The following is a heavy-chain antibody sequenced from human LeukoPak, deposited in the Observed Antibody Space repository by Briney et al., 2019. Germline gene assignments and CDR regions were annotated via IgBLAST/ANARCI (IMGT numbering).Heavy chain of an antibody. V-gene: IGHV3-53*01. CDR3: ARVLSGRGSLYSYYYYMDV. CDR2: IYSDNT. Sequence: PGGSLRLSCTVSGFTVSTNSMSWVRQAPGKGLEWVSFIYSDNTHYSDSVKGRFTISRDNSKNTLYLQMNSLRAEDTAVYYCARVLSGRGSLYSYYYYMDVWGKGTTVTISS. D-gene: IGHD3-10*01. J-gene: IGHJ6*03. CDR1: GFTVSTNS.